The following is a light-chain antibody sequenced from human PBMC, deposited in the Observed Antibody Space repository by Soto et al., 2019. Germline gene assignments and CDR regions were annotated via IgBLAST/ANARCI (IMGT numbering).Light chain of an antibody. J-gene: IGLJ2*01. CDR3: SSFRSTTTL. CDR1: SSDIGGYNY. CDR2: EVS. V-gene: IGLV2-14*01. Sequence: QSALTQPASVSGSPGQSITISCTGTSSDIGGYNYFSWYQQHPGKAPKLMIYEVSNRPSGVSNRFSGSKSGNTASLTISGLQAEDEADYYCSSFRSTTTLFGGGTKLTVL.